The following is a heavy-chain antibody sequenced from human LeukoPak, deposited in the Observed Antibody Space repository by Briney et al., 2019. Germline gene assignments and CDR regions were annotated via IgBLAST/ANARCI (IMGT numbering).Heavy chain of an antibody. CDR3: ARDLVYYDSSGYRLGFDY. V-gene: IGHV1-18*01. D-gene: IGHD3-22*01. Sequence: ASVKVSCKASGYTFTRYGISWVRQAPGQGLEWMGWISAYNGNTNYAQKLQGRVTMTTDTSTSTAYMELRSLRSDDTAVYYCARDLVYYDSSGYRLGFDYWGQGTLVTVSS. CDR1: GYTFTRYG. J-gene: IGHJ4*02. CDR2: ISAYNGNT.